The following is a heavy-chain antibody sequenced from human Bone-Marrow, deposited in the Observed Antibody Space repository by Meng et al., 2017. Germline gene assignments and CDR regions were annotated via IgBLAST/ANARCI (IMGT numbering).Heavy chain of an antibody. CDR1: GGTFRDYY. J-gene: IGHJ4*02. D-gene: IGHD5-18*01. CDR2: INHSGGT. CDR3: ARQGDTAMATFDY. V-gene: IGHV4-34*01. Sequence: QVQLQQWGAGRGKPSETLARTCAVYGGTFRDYYWSWIRQPPGKGLEWIGEINHSGGTKYTPSLESRVTISIDTSKNQFSLKLSSVTAADTAIYYCARQGDTAMATFDYWGQGTLVTVSS.